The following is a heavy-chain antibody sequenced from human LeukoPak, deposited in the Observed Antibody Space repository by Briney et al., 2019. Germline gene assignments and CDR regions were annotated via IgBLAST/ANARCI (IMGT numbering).Heavy chain of an antibody. Sequence: EASVKVSCKASGGTFSSYAISWVRQAPGQGLEWMGGIIPIFGTANYAQKSQGRVTITADESTSTAYMELSSLRSDDTAVYYCAREYCSGGSCYGKDYWGQGTLVTVSS. V-gene: IGHV1-69*13. CDR3: AREYCSGGSCYGKDY. J-gene: IGHJ4*02. D-gene: IGHD2-15*01. CDR2: IIPIFGTA. CDR1: GGTFSSYA.